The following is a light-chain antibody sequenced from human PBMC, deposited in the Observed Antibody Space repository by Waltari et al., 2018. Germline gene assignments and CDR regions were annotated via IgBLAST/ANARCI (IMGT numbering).Light chain of an antibody. CDR2: RVS. Sequence: DIVMTQPPLSLPVTPGEPASISCRSSQSLLHSDGNTYLYWYLQKAGQPPRLLIYRVSNRFSGVPDRFSGSGSGTDFTLKISRVKAEDVGIYYCMQALQTPFTFGPGTKLDIK. V-gene: IGKV2-29*02. CDR3: MQALQTPFT. CDR1: QSLLHSDGNTY. J-gene: IGKJ3*01.